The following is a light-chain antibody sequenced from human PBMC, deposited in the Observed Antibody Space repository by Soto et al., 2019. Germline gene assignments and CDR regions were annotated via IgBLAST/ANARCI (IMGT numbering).Light chain of an antibody. CDR2: EGS. V-gene: IGLV2-23*01. J-gene: IGLJ2*01. CDR1: SSDVGSYNL. Sequence: QSALTQPASVSGSPGQSITISCTRTSSDVGSYNLVSWYQQHPGKAPKLMIYEGSKRPSGVSNRFSGSKSGNTASLTISGLQAEDEADDYCCSYAGSSTHVVFGGGTKLTVL. CDR3: CSYAGSSTHVV.